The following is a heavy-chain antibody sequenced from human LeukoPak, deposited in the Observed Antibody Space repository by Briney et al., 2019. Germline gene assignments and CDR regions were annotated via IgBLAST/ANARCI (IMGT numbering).Heavy chain of an antibody. J-gene: IGHJ5*02. CDR2: INPNSGGT. V-gene: IGHV1-2*02. CDR1: GYTFTDYY. CDR3: ARGRSSSWYNWFDP. Sequence: GASVKVSCKASGYTFTDYYINWVRQAPGQGLEWMGWINPNSGGTNYALKFQGRVTMTRDTSIRTAYMELSRLRSDDTAVYYCARGRSSSWYNWFDPWGQGTLVTVSS. D-gene: IGHD6-13*01.